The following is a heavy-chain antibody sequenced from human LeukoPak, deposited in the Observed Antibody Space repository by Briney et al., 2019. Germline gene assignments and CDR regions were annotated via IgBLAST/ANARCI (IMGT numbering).Heavy chain of an antibody. Sequence: ASVKVSCKASGYTFTGYYMHWVRQAPGQGLEWMGWINPNSGGTNYAQKFQGRVTMTRDTSISTAYMELSRLRSDDTAVYYCARYPPEYYDSSGYPDYWGQGTLVTVSS. J-gene: IGHJ4*02. V-gene: IGHV1-2*02. D-gene: IGHD3-22*01. CDR1: GYTFTGYY. CDR2: INPNSGGT. CDR3: ARYPPEYYDSSGYPDY.